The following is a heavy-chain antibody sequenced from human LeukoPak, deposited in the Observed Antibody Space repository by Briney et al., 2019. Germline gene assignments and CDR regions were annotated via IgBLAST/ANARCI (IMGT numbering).Heavy chain of an antibody. CDR3: AKDPAARKQLGYFDY. V-gene: IGHV3-23*01. CDR1: GLTFSSYA. CDR2: IRDSGYST. Sequence: PGGSLRLSCAASGLTFSSYAMTWVRQAPGKGLEWVSTIRDSGYSTYYADSVKGRFTISRDNSKNTLYLQMNSLRADDTAVYYCAKDPAARKQLGYFDYWGQGTLVTVSS. J-gene: IGHJ4*02. D-gene: IGHD1-1*01.